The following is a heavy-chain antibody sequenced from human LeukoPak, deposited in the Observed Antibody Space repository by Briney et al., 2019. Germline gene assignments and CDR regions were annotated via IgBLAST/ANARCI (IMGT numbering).Heavy chain of an antibody. Sequence: ASVKVSCKASGYTFAGYYMHWVRQAPGQGLEWMGWINPNSGGTNYAQKFQGRVTMTRDTSISTAYMELSRLRSDDTAVYYCAREDGSDYDSNYWGQGTLVTVSS. CDR1: GYTFAGYY. CDR3: AREDGSDYDSNY. CDR2: INPNSGGT. J-gene: IGHJ4*02. D-gene: IGHD3-22*01. V-gene: IGHV1-2*02.